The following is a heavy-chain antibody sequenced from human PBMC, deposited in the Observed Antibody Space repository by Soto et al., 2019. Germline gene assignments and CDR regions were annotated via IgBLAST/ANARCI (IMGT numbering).Heavy chain of an antibody. CDR2: IWYDGSNK. J-gene: IGHJ4*02. CDR1: GFTFSSYG. CDR3: ARASLPWYNWNSGLVYY. D-gene: IGHD1-7*01. Sequence: QVQLVESGGGVVQPGRSLRLSCAASGFTFSSYGMHWVRQAPGKGLEWVAVIWYDGSNKYYADSVKGRFTISRDNSKNTLYLQMNSLRAEDTAVYYCARASLPWYNWNSGLVYYWGQGTLVTVSS. V-gene: IGHV3-33*01.